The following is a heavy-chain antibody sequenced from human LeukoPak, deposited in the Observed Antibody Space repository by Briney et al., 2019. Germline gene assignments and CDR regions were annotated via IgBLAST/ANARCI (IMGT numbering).Heavy chain of an antibody. D-gene: IGHD6-13*01. Sequence: GGSLRLSCAASGFTFSSYAMSWVRQAPGKGLEWVSSISSSSSYIYYADSVKGRFTISRDNAKNSLYLQMKSLRAEDTAVYYCARDSSSWSTYWFDPWGQGTLVTVSS. CDR3: ARDSSSWSTYWFDP. CDR2: ISSSSSYI. CDR1: GFTFSSYA. V-gene: IGHV3-21*01. J-gene: IGHJ5*02.